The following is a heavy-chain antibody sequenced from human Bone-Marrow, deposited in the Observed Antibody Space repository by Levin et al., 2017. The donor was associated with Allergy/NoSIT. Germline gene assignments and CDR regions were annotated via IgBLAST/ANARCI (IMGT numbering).Heavy chain of an antibody. J-gene: IGHJ6*02. CDR2: IDWDDDK. V-gene: IGHV2-70*01. CDR1: GFSLSTSGMC. D-gene: IGHD1-1*01. CDR3: ARMSPTSGYYYYGMDV. Sequence: TLSLTCTFSGFSLSTSGMCVSWIRQPPGKALEWLALIDWDDDKYYSTSLKTRLTISKDTSKNQVVLTMTNMDPVDTATYYCARMSPTSGYYYYGMDVWGQGTTVTVSS.